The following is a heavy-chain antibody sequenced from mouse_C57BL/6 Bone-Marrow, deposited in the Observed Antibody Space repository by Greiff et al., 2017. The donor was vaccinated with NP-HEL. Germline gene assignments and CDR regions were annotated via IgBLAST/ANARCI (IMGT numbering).Heavy chain of an antibody. J-gene: IGHJ4*01. V-gene: IGHV5-12*01. CDR1: GFTFSDYY. D-gene: IGHD1-1*01. Sequence: VQGVESGGGLVQPGGSLKLSCAASGFTFSDYYMYWVRQTPEKRLEWVAYISNGGGSTYYPDTVKGRFTISRDNAKNTLYLQMSRLKSEDTAMYYCARRFYYYGSRPSYAMDYWGQGTSVTVSS. CDR2: ISNGGGST. CDR3: ARRFYYYGSRPSYAMDY.